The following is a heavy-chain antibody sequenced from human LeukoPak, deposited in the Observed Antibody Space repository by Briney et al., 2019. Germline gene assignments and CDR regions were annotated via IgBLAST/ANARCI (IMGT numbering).Heavy chain of an antibody. V-gene: IGHV3-11*01. D-gene: IGHD5-24*01. CDR3: ARDGYTGLFNP. CDR2: ISSSGSTI. Sequence: GGSLRLSCAASGFTFSDYYMSWIRQAPGKGLEWVSYISSSGSTIYYADSVKSRFTISRDNSKNSLYLQMNSLRTEDTALYYCARDGYTGLFNPWGQGTLVTVSS. CDR1: GFTFSDYY. J-gene: IGHJ5*02.